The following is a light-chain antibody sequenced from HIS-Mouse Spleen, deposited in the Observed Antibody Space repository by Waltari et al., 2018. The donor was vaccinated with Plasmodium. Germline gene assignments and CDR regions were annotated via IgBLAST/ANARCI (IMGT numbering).Light chain of an antibody. CDR3: QQYNSYSGT. CDR1: QSISSW. Sequence: DIQMTQSPSTLSASVGDRVTLTCRASQSISSWLAWYQQKPGTAPKLLIYKASSLESGVPSRFSGSGSGTEFTLTISSLQPDDFATYYCQQYNSYSGTFGQGTKLEIK. V-gene: IGKV1-5*03. CDR2: KAS. J-gene: IGKJ2*01.